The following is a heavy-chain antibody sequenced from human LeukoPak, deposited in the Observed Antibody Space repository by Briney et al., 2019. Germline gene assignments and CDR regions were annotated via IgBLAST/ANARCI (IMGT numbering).Heavy chain of an antibody. V-gene: IGHV3-21*01. D-gene: IGHD4-17*01. CDR1: GFTFSSYS. J-gene: IGHJ4*02. CDR2: ISSSSSYI. Sequence: GGSLRLSCAASGFTFSSYSMNWVRQAPGKGLEWVSSISSSSSYIYYADSVKGRFTISRDNAKNSLYLQMNSPRAEDTAVYYCARDPLRGVTTRGDYWGQGTLVTV. CDR3: ARDPLRGVTTRGDY.